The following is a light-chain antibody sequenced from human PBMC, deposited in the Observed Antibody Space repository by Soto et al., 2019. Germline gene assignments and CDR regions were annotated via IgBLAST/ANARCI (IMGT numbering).Light chain of an antibody. CDR1: SGSVSTRNY. CDR3: GLYVGSGIHWV. Sequence: QAVVTQEPSFSVSPGGTVTLTCGLTSGSVSTRNYPSWYQQIPGQAPRTLIYNTNTRSSGVPDRFSGSILGNKAALTITGAQAEDESHYYCGLYVGSGIHWVFGGGTKLTVL. CDR2: NTN. V-gene: IGLV8-61*01. J-gene: IGLJ3*02.